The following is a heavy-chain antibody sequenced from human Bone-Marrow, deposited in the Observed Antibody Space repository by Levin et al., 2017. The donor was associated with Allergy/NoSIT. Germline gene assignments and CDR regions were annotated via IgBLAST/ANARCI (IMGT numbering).Heavy chain of an antibody. Sequence: GESLKISCAASGFTFSNAWMSWVRQAPGKGLEWVGRIKSKTDGGTTDYAAPVKGRFTISRDDSKNTLYLQMNSLKTEDTAVYYCTTGAGRHLGDIVVVVAAGDYWGQGTLVTVSS. CDR1: GFTFSNAW. V-gene: IGHV3-15*01. J-gene: IGHJ4*02. CDR3: TTGAGRHLGDIVVVVAAGDY. D-gene: IGHD2-15*01. CDR2: IKSKTDGGTT.